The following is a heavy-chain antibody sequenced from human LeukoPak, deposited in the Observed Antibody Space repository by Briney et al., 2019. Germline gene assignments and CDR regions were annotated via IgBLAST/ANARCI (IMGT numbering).Heavy chain of an antibody. D-gene: IGHD2-2*01. Sequence: GRSQGLSCAASGFTFSSFGMHWVRQAPGKGLEWVAFISYDGSDKYNGDSVKGRFTISRDNSKNTLYLQMNSLRAEDTAVYYCAKSKEGRYCSSSSCHEFDYWGQGTVVTVSS. J-gene: IGHJ4*02. V-gene: IGHV3-30*18. CDR2: ISYDGSDK. CDR1: GFTFSSFG. CDR3: AKSKEGRYCSSSSCHEFDY.